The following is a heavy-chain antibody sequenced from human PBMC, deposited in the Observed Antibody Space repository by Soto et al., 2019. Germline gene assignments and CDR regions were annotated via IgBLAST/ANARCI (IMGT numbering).Heavy chain of an antibody. CDR2: ISSSSTST. V-gene: IGHV3-11*05. D-gene: IGHD4-4*01. J-gene: IGHJ4*02. CDR1: GFTFSDYY. Sequence: QVQLVESGGGLVKPGGSLRLSCAASGFTFSDYYMSWIRQAPGKGLEWVSYISSSSTSTKYADSVKGRFTISRDNAKNSLYLQMNSLRAEDTAVYYCATTNDHGYSSDWGQGTLVTISS. CDR3: ATTNDHGYSSD.